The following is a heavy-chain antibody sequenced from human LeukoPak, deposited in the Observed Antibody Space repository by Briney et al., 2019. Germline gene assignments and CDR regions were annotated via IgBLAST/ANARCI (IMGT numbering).Heavy chain of an antibody. CDR3: ARVHIVVVIATRFDY. D-gene: IGHD2-21*01. CDR2: ISSSGSTI. CDR1: GFTFSSYE. V-gene: IGHV3-48*03. Sequence: PGGSLRLSCAASGFTFSSYEMNWVRQAPGKGLEWVSYISSSGSTIYYADSVKGRFTISRDNAKNSLYLQMNSLRAEDTAVYYCARVHIVVVIATRFDYWGQGTLVTVSS. J-gene: IGHJ4*02.